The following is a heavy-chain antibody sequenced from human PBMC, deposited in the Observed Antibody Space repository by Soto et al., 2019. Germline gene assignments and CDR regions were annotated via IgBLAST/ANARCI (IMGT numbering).Heavy chain of an antibody. CDR2: ISYDGDKK. CDR3: STPDALGSSQYYFDY. J-gene: IGHJ4*02. V-gene: IGHV3-30-3*01. D-gene: IGHD7-27*01. CDR1: GFTFSGIA. Sequence: QVQLVESGGGVVQPGRSLRLSCAASGFTFSGIAMYWVRQAPGKGLEWVALISYDGDKKKYADSVKGRFTISRDNSNNTLYLQMNSLTTDDTAMYYCSTPDALGSSQYYFDYWGQGTLVTVSS.